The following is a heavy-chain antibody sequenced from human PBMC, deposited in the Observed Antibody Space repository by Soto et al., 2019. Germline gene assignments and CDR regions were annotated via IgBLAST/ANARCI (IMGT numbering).Heavy chain of an antibody. D-gene: IGHD4-17*01. CDR2: IYYSGST. CDR3: ARAYGDFGAEYFQH. Sequence: PSETLSLTCTVSGGPISSYYWSWIRQPPGKGLEWIGYIYYSGSTNYNPSLKSRVTISVDTSKNQFSLKLSSVTAADTAVYYCARAYGDFGAEYFQHWGQGTLVTVSS. J-gene: IGHJ1*01. V-gene: IGHV4-59*01. CDR1: GGPISSYY.